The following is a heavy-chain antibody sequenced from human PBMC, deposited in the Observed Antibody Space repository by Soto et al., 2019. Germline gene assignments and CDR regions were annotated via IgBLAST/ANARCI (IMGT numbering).Heavy chain of an antibody. CDR1: GFTFSSFW. J-gene: IGHJ5*01. CDR2: ISTDGTST. V-gene: IGHV3-74*01. Sequence: GGSLRLSYAASGFTFSSFWMHWVRQVPGKGLVWVSRISTDGTSTTYADSVKGRFTISRDNAKNTLYLEMNRLRADDTAVYYCVRLIGNSWLDSWGQGTLVTVSS. D-gene: IGHD2-8*01. CDR3: VRLIGNSWLDS.